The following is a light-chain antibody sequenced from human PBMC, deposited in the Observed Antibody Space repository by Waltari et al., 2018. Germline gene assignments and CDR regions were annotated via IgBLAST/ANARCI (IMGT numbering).Light chain of an antibody. J-gene: IGLJ3*02. CDR3: AAWDDSLSGWV. CDR2: RNN. V-gene: IGLV1-47*01. CDR1: NSNIATNY. Sequence: QSVLTQPPSASGTPGQTVTISCSGSNSNIATNYVCWYQQVPGTAPTLLLFRNNRRPSGVPDRFSGSKSGTSASLAISGLRSEDEADYYCAAWDDSLSGWVFGGGTKLTVL.